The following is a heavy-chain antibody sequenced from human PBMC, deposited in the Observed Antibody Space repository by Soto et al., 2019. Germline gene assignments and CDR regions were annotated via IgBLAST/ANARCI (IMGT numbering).Heavy chain of an antibody. CDR1: GYTFTSYG. CDR2: ISAYNGNT. Sequence: ASVKVSCKASGYTFTSYGISWVRQAPGQGLEWMGWISAYNGNTNYAQKLQGRVTMTTDTSTGTAYMELRSLRSDDTAVYYCARDQGQEWLRPGNFDYYYYGMDVWGQGTTVTVSS. J-gene: IGHJ6*02. CDR3: ARDQGQEWLRPGNFDYYYYGMDV. V-gene: IGHV1-18*01. D-gene: IGHD5-12*01.